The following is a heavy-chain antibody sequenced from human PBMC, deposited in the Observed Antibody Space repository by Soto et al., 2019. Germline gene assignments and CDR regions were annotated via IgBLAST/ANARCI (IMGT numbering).Heavy chain of an antibody. CDR2: ISSSSSYI. J-gene: IGHJ6*02. D-gene: IGHD3-3*01. CDR3: ARDLTIFGVVDPHYYYYGMDV. V-gene: IGHV3-21*01. CDR1: GFTFSSYS. Sequence: EMQLVESGGGLVKPGGSLRLSCAASGFTFSSYSMNWVRQAPGKGLEWVSSISSSSSYIYYADSVKGRFTISRDNAKNSLYLQMNSLRAEDTAVYYCARDLTIFGVVDPHYYYYGMDVWGQGTTVTVSS.